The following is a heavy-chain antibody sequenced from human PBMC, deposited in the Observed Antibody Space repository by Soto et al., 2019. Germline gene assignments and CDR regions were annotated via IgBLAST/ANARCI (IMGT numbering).Heavy chain of an antibody. CDR3: TRDASRDSSARGWFDP. J-gene: IGHJ5*02. D-gene: IGHD6-13*01. CDR1: GFTFRSFT. CDR2: ISSNSAYI. V-gene: IGHV3-21*01. Sequence: GGSLRLSCAASGFTFRSFTMNWVRQARGKGLEWVSTISSNSAYIYYTDALRGRFTISRDNAKNSLHLQMNSLRAEDTAVYYCTRDASRDSSARGWFDPWGPGTLVTVSS.